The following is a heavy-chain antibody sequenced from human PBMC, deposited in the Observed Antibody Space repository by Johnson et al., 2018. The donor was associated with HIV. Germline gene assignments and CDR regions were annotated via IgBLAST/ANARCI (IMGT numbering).Heavy chain of an antibody. V-gene: IGHV3-30*04. CDR3: ASGDDDVF. CDR1: GFTFNNYP. D-gene: IGHD5-12*01. J-gene: IGHJ3*01. CDR2: ISFDGSNK. Sequence: QVQLVESGGGVVQPGRSLRLSCTTSGFTFNNYPMHWVRQAPGKGLEWVAVISFDGSNKYYADSLRGRFTISRDNSKNTLYLQMSSLRTDDTAIYFCASGDDDVFWGQGTMVTVSS.